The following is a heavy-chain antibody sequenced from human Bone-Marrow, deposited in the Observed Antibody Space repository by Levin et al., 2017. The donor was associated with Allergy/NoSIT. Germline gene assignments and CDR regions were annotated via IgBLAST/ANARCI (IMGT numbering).Heavy chain of an antibody. J-gene: IGHJ4*02. D-gene: IGHD6-13*01. CDR3: ARPIAAGGYYLDS. CDR1: GYRFTSQW. Sequence: GESLKISCKTSGYRFTSQWIGWVRQMPGKGLEWMGIIAPFDSDVRYSPSFQGQVTISADKSKNTAYLQWRSLKASDTAIYYCARPIAAGGYYLDSWGQGTPVTVSS. CDR2: IAPFDSDV. V-gene: IGHV5-51*01.